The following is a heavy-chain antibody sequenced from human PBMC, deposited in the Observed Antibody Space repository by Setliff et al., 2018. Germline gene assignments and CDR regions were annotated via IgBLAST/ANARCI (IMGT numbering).Heavy chain of an antibody. Sequence: GASVKVSCKASGYTFTSYGFSWVRQAPGQGLEWMGWISVYNGKTKYAQKFQGRVTMTTDTSTRTAYMEVTSLRSDDTAVYYCARENILTGYPTIDYWGQGTLVTVSS. CDR1: GYTFTSYG. V-gene: IGHV1-18*01. D-gene: IGHD3-9*01. CDR3: ARENILTGYPTIDY. J-gene: IGHJ4*02. CDR2: ISVYNGKT.